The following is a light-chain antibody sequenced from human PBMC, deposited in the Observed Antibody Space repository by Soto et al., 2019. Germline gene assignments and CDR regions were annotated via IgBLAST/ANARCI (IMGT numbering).Light chain of an antibody. CDR2: STS. CDR3: QHYNSYSEA. V-gene: IGKV1-5*01. CDR1: QSISKW. J-gene: IGKJ1*01. Sequence: IQMIQSPSTLSASLGETVTITCRAGQSISKWLAWYRQKPGQAPVLLIHSTSTLQFGVPSRFSGSGSGTDFTLTISDLQPDDSATYYCQHYNSYSEAFGQGTKVELK.